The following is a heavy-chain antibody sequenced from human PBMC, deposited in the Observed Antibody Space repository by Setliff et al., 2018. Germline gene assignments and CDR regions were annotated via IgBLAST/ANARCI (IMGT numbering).Heavy chain of an antibody. CDR2: IRSKANSYAT. Sequence: PGESLRLSCAASGFTFSGSAMYWVRQASGKGLEWVGRIRSKANSYATLYAASVKGRFIISRDDSKNTAYLQMNSLKTEDTAVYYCTSPRDGYDTFDIWGQGTMVTVSS. V-gene: IGHV3-73*01. CDR3: TSPRDGYDTFDI. CDR1: GFTFSGSA. D-gene: IGHD5-12*01. J-gene: IGHJ3*02.